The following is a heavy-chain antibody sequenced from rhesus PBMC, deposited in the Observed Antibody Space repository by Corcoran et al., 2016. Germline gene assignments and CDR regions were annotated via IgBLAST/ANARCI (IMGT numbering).Heavy chain of an antibody. CDR3: ARGGAAAGTLRDY. D-gene: IGHD6-31*01. Sequence: QVQLQESGPGLVKPSETLSLTCAVSGGSISSSYYYWSWIRQAPGKGLEWIGYISYRGSPSYNPSLKSRVTISRDTSKTQFSLKLSSVTAADTAVYYCARGGAAAGTLRDYWGQGVLVTVSS. J-gene: IGHJ4*01. CDR1: GGSISSSYYY. CDR2: ISYRGSP. V-gene: IGHV4-122*02.